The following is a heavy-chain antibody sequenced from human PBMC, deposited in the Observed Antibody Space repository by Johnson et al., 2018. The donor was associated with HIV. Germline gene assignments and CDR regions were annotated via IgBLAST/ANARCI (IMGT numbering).Heavy chain of an antibody. V-gene: IGHV3-30*04. CDR2: ISYDGTST. CDR1: GFTFRSYA. J-gene: IGHJ3*02. D-gene: IGHD7-27*01. CDR3: APLGDAFDI. Sequence: QVQLVESGGGVVQPGRSLRLSCAASGFTFRSYAMHWVRQAPGKGLEWVAVISYDGTSTYYADSVKGRFTISRDNSKNTLYLQMNSLRAEDTAVYYCAPLGDAFDIWGQGTMVTVSS.